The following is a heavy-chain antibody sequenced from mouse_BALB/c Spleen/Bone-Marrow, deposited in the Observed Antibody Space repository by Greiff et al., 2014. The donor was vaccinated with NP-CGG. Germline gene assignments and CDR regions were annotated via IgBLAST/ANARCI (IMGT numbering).Heavy chain of an antibody. Sequence: ESGRGLVQPGGSLKLSCVVSGFTFRSNTMSWVRQTPEKRLEWVAYITDGGGSTYYPDTVKGRFTISRDNAKNTLYLQMSSLKSEDTAMYYCTRPRYNLYAMDSWGQGTSVTVSS. CDR1: GFTFRSNT. CDR3: TRPRYNLYAMDS. CDR2: ITDGGGST. J-gene: IGHJ4*01. D-gene: IGHD1-3*01. V-gene: IGHV5-12-2*01.